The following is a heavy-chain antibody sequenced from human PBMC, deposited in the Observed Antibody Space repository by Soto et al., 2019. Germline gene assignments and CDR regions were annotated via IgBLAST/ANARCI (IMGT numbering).Heavy chain of an antibody. J-gene: IGHJ3*02. CDR3: ARGLVITMIVVADDAFDI. Sequence: SETLSLTCTVSNDSINSYYWGWIRQPPGKGLEWIGYSYFSGGTDYNPSLKGRVTISVDTSKNQFSLKLSSVTAADTAVYYCARGLVITMIVVADDAFDIWGQGTMVTVSS. CDR1: NDSINSYY. CDR2: SYFSGGT. V-gene: IGHV4-59*12. D-gene: IGHD3-22*01.